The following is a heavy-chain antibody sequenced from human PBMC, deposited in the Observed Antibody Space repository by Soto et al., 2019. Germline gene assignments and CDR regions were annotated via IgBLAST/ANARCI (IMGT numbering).Heavy chain of an antibody. J-gene: IGHJ6*03. Sequence: PGESLKISCKASGFSLNTYWIAWVRQMPGKGLEWMGAIFPGDSDTKYSPSFEGQVTISADRSTSTAYVQWDSLRASDSARYYCAREAAPYNGSSYHYDMDVWGPGTTVTVSS. D-gene: IGHD1-1*01. V-gene: IGHV5-51*01. CDR1: GFSLNTYW. CDR3: AREAAPYNGSSYHYDMDV. CDR2: IFPGDSDT.